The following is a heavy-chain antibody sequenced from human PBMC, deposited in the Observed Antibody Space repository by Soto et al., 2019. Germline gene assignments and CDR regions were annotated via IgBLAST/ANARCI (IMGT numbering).Heavy chain of an antibody. V-gene: IGHV5-10-1*01. J-gene: IGHJ4*02. D-gene: IGHD6-19*01. CDR2: IDPSDSYT. Sequence: GESLKISCKGSGYSFTSYWISWVRQMPGKGLEWMGRIDPSDSYTNYSPSFQGHVTISADKSISTAYLQWSSLKASDNAMYYCASGLEWLPSDYWGQGTLVTVSS. CDR3: ASGLEWLPSDY. CDR1: GYSFTSYW.